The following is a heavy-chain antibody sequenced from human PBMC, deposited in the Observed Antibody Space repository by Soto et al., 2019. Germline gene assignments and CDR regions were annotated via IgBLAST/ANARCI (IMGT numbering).Heavy chain of an antibody. CDR1: GFTFSSYS. CDR2: ISSSSSTI. J-gene: IGHJ4*02. D-gene: IGHD3-16*02. Sequence: GGSLRLSCAASGFTFSSYSMNWVRQAPGKGLEWVSYISSSSSTIYYADSVKGRFTISRDNAKNSLYLQMNSLRAEDTAVYYCARDEAHYDYIWGSYRSSLYNFDYWGQGTLVTVSS. CDR3: ARDEAHYDYIWGSYRSSLYNFDY. V-gene: IGHV3-48*01.